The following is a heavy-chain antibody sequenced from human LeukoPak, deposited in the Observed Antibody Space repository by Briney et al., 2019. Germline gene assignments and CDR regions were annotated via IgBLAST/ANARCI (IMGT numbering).Heavy chain of an antibody. V-gene: IGHV4-59*08. CDR3: ARQGGAWFDP. J-gene: IGHJ5*02. Sequence: SETLSLTCTVSGGSISSYYWSWIRQPPVKGLEWIGYIYYSGSTNYNPSLKSRVTISVDTSKNQFSLKLSSVTAADTAVYYCARQGGAWFDPWGQGTLVTVSS. CDR2: IYYSGST. D-gene: IGHD3-10*01. CDR1: GGSISSYY.